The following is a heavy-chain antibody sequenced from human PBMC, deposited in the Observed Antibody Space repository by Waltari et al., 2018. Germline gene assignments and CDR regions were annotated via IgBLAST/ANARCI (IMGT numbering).Heavy chain of an antibody. J-gene: IGHJ6*02. V-gene: IGHV3-48*03. CDR3: ARAGEFRSYYYAMDV. Sequence: EVKLVESGGGLVQSGGSLRLPCATSGFTCSFYDMHWVRQAPGKGLEWLSYISVGSATIYYADSVKGRFIISRDDARNSLFLEINSLRAEDSAVYYCARAGEFRSYYYAMDVWGQGTAVSVSS. CDR2: ISVGSATI. D-gene: IGHD3-10*01. CDR1: GFTCSFYD.